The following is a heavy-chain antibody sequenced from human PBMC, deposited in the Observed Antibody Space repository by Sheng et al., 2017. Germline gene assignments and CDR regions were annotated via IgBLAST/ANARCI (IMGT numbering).Heavy chain of an antibody. CDR2: ISAYNGNT. D-gene: IGHD1-26*01. CDR1: GYTFTTYA. J-gene: IGHJ4*02. V-gene: IGHV1-18*01. CDR3: ARDSGNYYISLHYFDY. Sequence: QVQLVQSGAEVKKPGASVRVSCKASGYTFTTYAISWVRQAPGQGRLSGMGWISAYNGNTNYAQKLQGRVTMTTDTSTNTAYMELRSLKSDDTAVYYCARDSGNYYISLHYFDYWGRGNPGHRLL.